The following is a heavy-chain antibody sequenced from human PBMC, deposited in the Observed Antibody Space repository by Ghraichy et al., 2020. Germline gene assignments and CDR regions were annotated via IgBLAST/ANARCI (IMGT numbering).Heavy chain of an antibody. Sequence: SETLSLTCSVSRGSVDSASYYWTWIRQSPGRGLEWIGYFHNSDYTNYNPSFSYNPSFRSRVTISADASKNQFSLEMTSVTTADTAVYYCARVRVFGVVPDYWGQGSLVTVSS. D-gene: IGHD3-3*01. CDR1: RGSVDSASYY. V-gene: IGHV4-61*01. CDR2: FHNSDYT. CDR3: ARVRVFGVVPDY. J-gene: IGHJ4*02.